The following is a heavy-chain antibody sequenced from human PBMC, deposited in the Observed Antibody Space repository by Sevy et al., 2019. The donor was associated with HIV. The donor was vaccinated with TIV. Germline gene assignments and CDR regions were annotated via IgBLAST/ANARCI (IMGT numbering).Heavy chain of an antibody. Sequence: PSVKVSCKASGGTFSSYAISWVRQAPGQGLEWMGGIIPIFGTANYAQKFQGRVTITADESTSTAYMELSSLRSEDTAVYYCARLDQGGYYYYGMDVWGQGTTVTVSS. CDR1: GGTFSSYA. D-gene: IGHD2-2*01. V-gene: IGHV1-69*13. CDR3: ARLDQGGYYYYGMDV. CDR2: IIPIFGTA. J-gene: IGHJ6*02.